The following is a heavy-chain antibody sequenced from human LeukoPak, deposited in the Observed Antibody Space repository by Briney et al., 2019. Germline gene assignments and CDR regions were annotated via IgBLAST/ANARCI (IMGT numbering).Heavy chain of an antibody. D-gene: IGHD3-22*01. CDR3: TTIGLSGYYDRSGYYYFDY. CDR1: GFTFSNAW. V-gene: IGHV3-15*01. CDR2: IKRKSDGGTT. J-gene: IGHJ4*02. Sequence: GGSLRLSCAASGFTFSNAWMSWVRQAPGKGLEGIGRIKRKSDGGTTDYAAPVNGRFAISRDDSKNTLYLQMNSLKTEDTAVYYCTTIGLSGYYDRSGYYYFDYWGPGTLVTVSS.